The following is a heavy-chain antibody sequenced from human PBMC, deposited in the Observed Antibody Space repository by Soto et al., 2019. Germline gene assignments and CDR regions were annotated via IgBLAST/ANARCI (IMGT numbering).Heavy chain of an antibody. CDR3: ARVGADCGGDCFDY. Sequence: GASVKVSCKASGYPLTRYYMHWVRQAPGQGLEWMGLINPSGGSTTYAQKFQGRVTMTRDTSTSTVYMELSSLRSEDTAAYYCARVGADCGGDCFDYWGQGTLVTVSS. CDR1: GYPLTRYY. V-gene: IGHV1-46*03. D-gene: IGHD2-21*01. CDR2: INPSGGST. J-gene: IGHJ4*02.